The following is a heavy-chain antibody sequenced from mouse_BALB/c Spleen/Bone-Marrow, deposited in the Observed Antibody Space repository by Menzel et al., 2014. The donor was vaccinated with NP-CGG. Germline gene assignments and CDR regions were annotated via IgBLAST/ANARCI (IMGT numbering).Heavy chain of an antibody. CDR3: ARSYNPFDF. J-gene: IGHJ2*01. Sequence: EVQLQQSGPELEKPGASVKISCKASGYSFTGYNMNWVKQYNGQSLEWIGNVDPYYGATTYNQKFKGKATLTVDKSSSTAYMQLERLTSEDSAVYYCARSYNPFDFRGQGTTHTDSS. CDR2: VDPYYGAT. D-gene: IGHD1-3*01. V-gene: IGHV1-39*01. CDR1: GYSFTGYN.